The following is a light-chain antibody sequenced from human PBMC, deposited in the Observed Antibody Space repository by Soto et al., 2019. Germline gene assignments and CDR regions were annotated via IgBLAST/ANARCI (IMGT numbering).Light chain of an antibody. CDR3: LQYGSSPYN. Sequence: EIVLTQSPGTLSLSPGERATLSCRASQSVSSSYLAWYQQKPGQAPRPLIYGASSRATGIPDRFSGSGSGTDFTLTISRLGPEDFAVYSCLQYGSSPYNFGQGTKLEIK. J-gene: IGKJ2*01. CDR2: GAS. CDR1: QSVSSSY. V-gene: IGKV3-20*01.